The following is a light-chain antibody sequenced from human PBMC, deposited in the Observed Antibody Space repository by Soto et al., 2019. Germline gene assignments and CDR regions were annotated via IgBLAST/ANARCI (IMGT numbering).Light chain of an antibody. CDR3: GSYTTSSTSHV. CDR2: EVA. J-gene: IGLJ1*01. CDR1: SSDVGGFDF. V-gene: IGLV2-14*03. Sequence: QSVLTQPSSVSGSPGQSITISCTGTSSDVGGFDFVSWYQQHPGKVPKLLIYEVANRPSGVSNRFSGSKSGNTASLTISALQAEHEADYYCGSYTTSSTSHVFGTGTKVTVL.